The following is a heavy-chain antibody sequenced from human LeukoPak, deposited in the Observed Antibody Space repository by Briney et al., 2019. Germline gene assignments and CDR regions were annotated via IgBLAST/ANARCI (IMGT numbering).Heavy chain of an antibody. V-gene: IGHV4-61*02. Sequence: SQTLSLTCTVSGGSISSGTYYWSWIRQPAGKGLEWIGRIYTSGSTNYNPSLKSRVTISVDTSKNQFSLKLSSVTAADTAVYYCAREQWLRHFDYWGQGTLVTVSS. CDR2: IYTSGST. J-gene: IGHJ4*02. CDR1: GGSISSGTYY. D-gene: IGHD6-19*01. CDR3: AREQWLRHFDY.